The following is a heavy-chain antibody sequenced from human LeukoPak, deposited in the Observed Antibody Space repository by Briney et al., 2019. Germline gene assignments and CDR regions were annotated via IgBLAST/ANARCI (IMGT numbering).Heavy chain of an antibody. Sequence: GGSLRLSCAASGFTLTGWSMNWVRRAPGKGLEWVSSISSSSSYKYYADSVKGRFTISRDNAKNSLFLQMNSLRAEDTAVYYCARGVTITEARDDYWGQGTLVTVSS. CDR3: ARGVTITEARDDY. J-gene: IGHJ4*02. V-gene: IGHV3-21*01. D-gene: IGHD4-17*01. CDR1: GFTLTGWS. CDR2: ISSSSSYK.